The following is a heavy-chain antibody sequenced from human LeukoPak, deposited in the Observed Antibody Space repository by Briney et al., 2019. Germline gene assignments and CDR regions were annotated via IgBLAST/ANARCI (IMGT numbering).Heavy chain of an antibody. J-gene: IGHJ5*02. CDR2: ISGSGGST. Sequence: GGSLRLSCAASGFTFSSYAMSWVRQAPGKGLEWVSAISGSGGSTYYADSVKGRFTISRDNSKNTLYLQMNSLRAEDTAVYYCAKEMLVQLERGFNWFDPWGQGTRVTVPS. D-gene: IGHD1-1*01. V-gene: IGHV3-23*01. CDR3: AKEMLVQLERGFNWFDP. CDR1: GFTFSSYA.